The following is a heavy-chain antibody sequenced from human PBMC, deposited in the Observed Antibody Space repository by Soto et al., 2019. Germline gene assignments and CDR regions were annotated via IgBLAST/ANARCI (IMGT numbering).Heavy chain of an antibody. CDR3: AKDRKALLPAYAYY. V-gene: IGHV3-23*01. CDR2: ISGSGDST. J-gene: IGHJ4*02. Sequence: EVQLLESGGGLIQPGGSLRLSCAASGFTFSSYAMNWVRQAPGEGLEWLSGISGSGDSTYYADSVKGRFTISRDNSKDTLFLQMNSLRDGDTAVYYCAKDRKALLPAYAYYWGQGTLVTVSS. D-gene: IGHD3-16*01. CDR1: GFTFSSYA.